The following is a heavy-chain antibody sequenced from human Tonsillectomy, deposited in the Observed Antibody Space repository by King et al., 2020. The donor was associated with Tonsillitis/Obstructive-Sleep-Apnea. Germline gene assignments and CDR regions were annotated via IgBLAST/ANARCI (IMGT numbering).Heavy chain of an antibody. CDR1: GYTFTRNY. Sequence: QLVQSGAEVKQPGASVKVSCKASGYTFTRNYVHWVRQAPGQGLEWIGIINPSDGITTYAQKFQDRVTMTRDTSTSTVNMELSSLRAEDTAIYYCVRDDKDGRHLDYWGQGSLVSVSS. CDR2: INPSDGIT. J-gene: IGHJ4*02. V-gene: IGHV1-46*03. D-gene: IGHD2-15*01. CDR3: VRDDKDGRHLDY.